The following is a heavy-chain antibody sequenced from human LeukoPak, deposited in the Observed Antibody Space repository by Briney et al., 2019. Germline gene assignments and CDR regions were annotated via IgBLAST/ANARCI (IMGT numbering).Heavy chain of an antibody. D-gene: IGHD2-2*01. CDR2: IYYSGST. Sequence: SQTLSLTCTVSGGSISSGGYYWSWIRQHPGKGLEWIGYIYYSGSTYYNPSLKSRVTISVDTSKNQFSLKLSSVTAADTAVYYCARVRLGYCSSTSCSVNWFDPWGQGTLVTVSS. CDR3: ARVRLGYCSSTSCSVNWFDP. J-gene: IGHJ5*02. V-gene: IGHV4-31*03. CDR1: GGSISSGGYY.